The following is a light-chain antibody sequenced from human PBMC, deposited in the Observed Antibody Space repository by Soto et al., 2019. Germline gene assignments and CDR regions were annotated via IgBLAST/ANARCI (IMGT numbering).Light chain of an antibody. V-gene: IGKV3-20*01. CDR3: QQYGVSMFT. J-gene: IGKJ2*01. CDR2: GAS. CDR1: QTVRDGY. Sequence: DIVLTQSPGTLSLSPVERATLSCRASQTVRDGYLAWYQQKPGQAPRLFIYGASARATGIPDRFSGSGSGTDFTLTISGLEPEDFAVYYCQQYGVSMFTFGQGAKLEIK.